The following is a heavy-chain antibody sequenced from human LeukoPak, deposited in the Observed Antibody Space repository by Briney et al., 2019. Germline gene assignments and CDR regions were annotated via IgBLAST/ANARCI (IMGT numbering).Heavy chain of an antibody. D-gene: IGHD3-10*01. Sequence: GGSLRLSCAASGFTFSSYAMSWVRQAPGKGLEWVSAISGGSTYYADSVKGRFTISRDNSKNTLYLQMNSLRAEDTAVYYCAKDSTYYGSGSDNWFDPWGQGTLVTVSS. J-gene: IGHJ5*02. CDR1: GFTFSSYA. CDR2: ISGGST. CDR3: AKDSTYYGSGSDNWFDP. V-gene: IGHV3-23*01.